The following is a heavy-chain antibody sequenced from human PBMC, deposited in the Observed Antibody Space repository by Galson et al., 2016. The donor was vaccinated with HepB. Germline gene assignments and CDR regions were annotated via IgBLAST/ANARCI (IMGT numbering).Heavy chain of an antibody. J-gene: IGHJ4*02. Sequence: SVKVSCKVLGYTLNEVYMHWVRQAPGKGLEWMGGLDPEESETVYTQKFRGRVTVTEDTSTDTADMELHGLRSEDTAIYYCAIVPEGSHSLAYWGQGTLVTVSS. CDR2: LDPEESET. CDR3: AIVPEGSHSLAY. CDR1: GYTLNEVY. V-gene: IGHV1-24*01.